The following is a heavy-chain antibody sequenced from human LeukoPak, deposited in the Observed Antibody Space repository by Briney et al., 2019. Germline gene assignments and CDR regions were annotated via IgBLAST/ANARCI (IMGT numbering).Heavy chain of an antibody. CDR1: GFTFSSYA. CDR3: ARDNQYQLLWADV. J-gene: IGHJ6*04. V-gene: IGHV3-30*04. Sequence: GGSLRLSCAASGFTFSSYAMHWVRQAPGKGLEWVAVISYDGSNKYYADSVKGRFTISRDNSKNTLYLQMNSLRAEDTAVYYCARDNQYQLLWADVWGKGTRSPSPQ. D-gene: IGHD2-2*01. CDR2: ISYDGSNK.